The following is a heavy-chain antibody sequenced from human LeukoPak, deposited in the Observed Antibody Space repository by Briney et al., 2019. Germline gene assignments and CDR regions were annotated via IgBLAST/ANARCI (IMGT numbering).Heavy chain of an antibody. D-gene: IGHD3-10*01. Sequence: PSETLSLTCTVSGGSINNGGYYWSWIRQHPGKGLEWIGYIYYSGSSYYNPSLRSRVTISVDTSKNHFSLILSSVTAADTAVYYCARPYGSGNYYYYGMDVWGQGTSVTVSS. V-gene: IGHV4-31*03. CDR2: IYYSGSS. J-gene: IGHJ6*02. CDR1: GGSINNGGYY. CDR3: ARPYGSGNYYYYGMDV.